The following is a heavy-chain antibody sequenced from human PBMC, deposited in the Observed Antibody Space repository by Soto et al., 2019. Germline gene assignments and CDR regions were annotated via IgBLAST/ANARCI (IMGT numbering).Heavy chain of an antibody. V-gene: IGHV3-48*01. CDR2: ISSSSGNTI. J-gene: IGHJ4*02. Sequence: EVQLVESGGGLVQPGGSLRLSCAASGFTFSSYGMNWVRQAPGKGLEWVSYISSSSGNTINYADSVKGRFTISRDNGKNSLYLQMSSLRAEDTALYYCARGLWDDLAGGESDYWGQGTLVTVSS. CDR3: ARGLWDDLAGGESDY. CDR1: GFTFSSYG. D-gene: IGHD3-16*01.